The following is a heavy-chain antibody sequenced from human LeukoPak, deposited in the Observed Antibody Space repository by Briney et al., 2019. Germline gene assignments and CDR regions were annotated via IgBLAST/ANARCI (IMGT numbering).Heavy chain of an antibody. J-gene: IGHJ4*02. D-gene: IGHD3-10*01. CDR3: AKDQYYGSGSYYPI. Sequence: KPGGSLRLSCAASGFTFSDYYMSWIRQAPGKGLEWVSYISSSGSTIYYADSVKGRFTISRDNSKNTLYLQMNSLRAEDTAVYYCAKDQYYGSGSYYPIWGQGTLVTVSS. CDR1: GFTFSDYY. CDR2: ISSSGSTI. V-gene: IGHV3-11*01.